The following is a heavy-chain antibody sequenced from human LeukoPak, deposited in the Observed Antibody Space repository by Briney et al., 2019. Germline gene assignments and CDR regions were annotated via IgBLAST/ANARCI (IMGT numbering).Heavy chain of an antibody. V-gene: IGHV4-34*01. Sequence: SETLSLTCAVYGGSFSGYYWSWIRQPPGKGLEWIGEINHSGSTNYNPSLKSRVTISVDTSKNQFSLKLSSVTAADTAVYYCARESLLSYEFWSGYYGGDYYYYYMDVWGKGTTVTVSS. CDR1: GGSFSGYY. CDR3: ARESLLSYEFWSGYYGGDYYYYYMDV. J-gene: IGHJ6*03. D-gene: IGHD3-3*01. CDR2: INHSGST.